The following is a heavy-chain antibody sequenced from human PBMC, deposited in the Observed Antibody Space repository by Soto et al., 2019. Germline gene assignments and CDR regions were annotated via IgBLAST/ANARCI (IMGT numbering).Heavy chain of an antibody. CDR3: ARDRGVAPPVAGNTHYYYYMDV. CDR1: GYSFTNYG. D-gene: IGHD6-19*01. Sequence: QDQLVQSGGEVKKPGASVKVSCKASGYSFTNYGITWVRQAPGQGFEWMGWISAYNGDTNYAQKLQVRVTMTTDASTSTAYLELRSLRSDDTAVYYCARDRGVAPPVAGNTHYYYYMDVWGKGTTVTVSS. J-gene: IGHJ6*03. CDR2: ISAYNGDT. V-gene: IGHV1-18*01.